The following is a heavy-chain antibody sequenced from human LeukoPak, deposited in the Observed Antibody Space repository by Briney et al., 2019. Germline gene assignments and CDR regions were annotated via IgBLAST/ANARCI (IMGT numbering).Heavy chain of an antibody. CDR2: INHSGST. CDR3: ASKVAVAGHSDY. CDR1: GGSFSGYY. J-gene: IGHJ4*02. D-gene: IGHD6-19*01. Sequence: KASETLSLTCAVYGGSFSGYYWSWIRQPPGKGLEWIGEINHSGSTNYNPSLKSRVTISVDTSKNQFSLKLSSVTAADTAVYYCASKVAVAGHSDYWGQGTLVTVSS. V-gene: IGHV4-34*01.